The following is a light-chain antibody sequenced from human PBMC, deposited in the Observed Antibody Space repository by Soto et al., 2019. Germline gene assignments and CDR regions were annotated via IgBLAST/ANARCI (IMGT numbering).Light chain of an antibody. CDR3: CSYAGSYSLL. V-gene: IGLV2-11*01. CDR2: DVS. Sequence: QSALTQPRSVSGSPGQSVTISCTGTISNVGGYNYVSWHQQHPGKAPKLMIYDVSKRPSGVPDRFSGSKSGNTASLTISGLQAEDEADYYCCSYAGSYSLLFGGGTKLTVL. J-gene: IGLJ2*01. CDR1: ISNVGGYNY.